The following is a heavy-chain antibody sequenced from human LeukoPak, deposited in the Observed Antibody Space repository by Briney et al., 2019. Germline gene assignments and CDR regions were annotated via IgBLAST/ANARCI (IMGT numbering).Heavy chain of an antibody. V-gene: IGHV4-39*07. CDR2: IYYSGST. CDR1: GFTFSSYS. J-gene: IGHJ4*02. Sequence: GSLRLSCAASGFTFSSYSMNWVRQPPGKGLEWIGSIYYSGSTYYNPSLKSRVTISVDTSKNQFSLKPSSVTAADTAVYYCARVGGSYYFDYWGQGTLVTVSS. D-gene: IGHD1-26*01. CDR3: ARVGGSYYFDY.